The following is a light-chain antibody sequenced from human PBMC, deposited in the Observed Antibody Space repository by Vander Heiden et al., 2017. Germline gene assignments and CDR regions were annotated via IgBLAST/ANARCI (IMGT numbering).Light chain of an antibody. CDR1: QSVSSSY. V-gene: IGKV3-20*01. Sequence: DIVLTQSPGTLSLSPGERATLPCRASQSVSSSYLAWYQQKPRQAPRLLIYGASTRATGIPDRFSGSGSGTDFTLTISRLEPEDFAVYFCQQYGGSPYTFGQGTKLEIK. CDR3: QQYGGSPYT. CDR2: GAS. J-gene: IGKJ2*01.